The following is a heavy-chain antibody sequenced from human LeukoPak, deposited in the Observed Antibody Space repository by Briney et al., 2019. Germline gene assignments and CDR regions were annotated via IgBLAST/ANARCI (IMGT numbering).Heavy chain of an antibody. D-gene: IGHD3-3*01. J-gene: IGHJ4*02. Sequence: GGSLRLSCAASGVTLSSYAMSWVRQAPGKGLEWVSAISGSGGSTYYADSVKGRFTISRDNSKNTLYLQMNSLRAEDTAVYYCAKDHRDTIFGVALGIHDYWGQGTLVTVSS. CDR2: ISGSGGST. V-gene: IGHV3-23*01. CDR3: AKDHRDTIFGVALGIHDY. CDR1: GVTLSSYA.